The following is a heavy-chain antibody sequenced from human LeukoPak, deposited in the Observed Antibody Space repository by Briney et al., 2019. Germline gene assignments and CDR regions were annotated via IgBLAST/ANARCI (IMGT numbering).Heavy chain of an antibody. V-gene: IGHV3-53*05. CDR3: ARDRPGGSSLDY. Sequence: GGSLRLSCAASGFTISFNYMGWVRQAPGKGLEWVSVIYSGDIRDYSDSVKGRFTISRDNSKNTLYLQMNSLRAEDTAVYYCARDRPGGSSLDYWGQGILVTVSS. D-gene: IGHD6-13*01. CDR2: IYSGDIR. J-gene: IGHJ4*02. CDR1: GFTISFNY.